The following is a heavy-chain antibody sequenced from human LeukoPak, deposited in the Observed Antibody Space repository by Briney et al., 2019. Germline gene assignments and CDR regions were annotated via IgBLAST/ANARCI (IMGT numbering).Heavy chain of an antibody. D-gene: IGHD2-15*01. V-gene: IGHV1-2*02. CDR1: GYTFTGYY. Sequence: ASVKVSCKASGYTFTGYYMHWVRQAPGQGLEWMGWMNPDSGGTNYAQKFQGRVTMTRDTSISTAYMELRSLRSDDTAVYYCARADYCSGGSCYSGNFDYWGQGTLVTVSS. J-gene: IGHJ4*02. CDR3: ARADYCSGGSCYSGNFDY. CDR2: MNPDSGGT.